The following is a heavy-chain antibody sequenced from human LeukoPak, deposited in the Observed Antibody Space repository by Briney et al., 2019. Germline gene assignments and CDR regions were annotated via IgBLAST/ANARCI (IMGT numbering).Heavy chain of an antibody. CDR2: ISSSGSTI. CDR3: ARDKRDSSGIFDY. J-gene: IGHJ4*02. CDR1: GFTFSSYE. Sequence: PGGSLRLSCAASGFTFSSYEMNWVRQAPGKGLEXXSYISSSGSTIYYADSVKGRFTISRDNAKNSLYLQMNSLRAEDTAVYYCARDKRDSSGIFDYWGQGTLVTVSS. D-gene: IGHD6-19*01. V-gene: IGHV3-48*03.